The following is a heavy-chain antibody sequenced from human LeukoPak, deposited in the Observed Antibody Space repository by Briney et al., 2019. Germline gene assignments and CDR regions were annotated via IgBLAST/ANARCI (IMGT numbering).Heavy chain of an antibody. CDR3: ARFSGWDIVVVPAADLFDY. CDR2: ISAYNGNT. D-gene: IGHD2-2*01. V-gene: IGHV1-18*04. J-gene: IGHJ4*02. Sequence: ASVKVSCKASGYTFTSYGISWVRQAPGQGLEWMGWISAYNGNTNYAQKLQGRVTMTTDTSTSTAYMELRSLRSDDTAVYYCARFSGWDIVVVPAADLFDYWGQGTLVTVPS. CDR1: GYTFTSYG.